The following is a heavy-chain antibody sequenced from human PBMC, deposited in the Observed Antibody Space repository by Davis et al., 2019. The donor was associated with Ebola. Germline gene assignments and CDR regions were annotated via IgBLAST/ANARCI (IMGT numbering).Heavy chain of an antibody. J-gene: IGHJ6*02. CDR2: IIPIFGTA. V-gene: IGHV1-69*13. CDR1: GGTFSSYA. CDR3: ARENKDILTGYYYYYYGMDV. Sequence: SVKVSCRASGGTFSSYAISWVRQAPGQGLEWMGGIIPIFGTANYAQKFQGRVTITADESTSTAYMELSSLRSEDTAVYYCARENKDILTGYYYYYYGMDVWGQGTTVTVSS. D-gene: IGHD3-9*01.